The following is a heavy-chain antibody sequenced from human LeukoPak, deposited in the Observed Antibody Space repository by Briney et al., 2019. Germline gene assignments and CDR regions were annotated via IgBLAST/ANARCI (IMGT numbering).Heavy chain of an antibody. CDR1: GFTFSNYW. Sequence: PGGSLRLSCAASGFTFSNYWMTWVRQAPGKGLERVANIKEDGSEKYYVDSVKGRFTISRDNAHNSLYLQMNSLRVEDTAVYYCARDETRRFDYWGQGTLVTVSS. J-gene: IGHJ4*02. V-gene: IGHV3-7*01. CDR2: IKEDGSEK. CDR3: ARDETRRFDY.